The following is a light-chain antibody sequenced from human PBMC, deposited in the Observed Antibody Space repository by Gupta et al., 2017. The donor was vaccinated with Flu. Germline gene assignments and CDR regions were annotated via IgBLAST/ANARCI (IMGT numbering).Light chain of an antibody. CDR1: SSDVGGYNY. J-gene: IGLJ3*02. CDR2: EVS. CDR3: SSYTSSSMWV. V-gene: IGLV2-14*01. Sequence: QSALTQPASVSGSPGQSITISCTGTSSDVGGYNYVSWYQQHPGKAPRLMIYEVSTRPSGVSNRFSGSKSGNTASLTISGLQAEDESDYYCSSYTSSSMWVFGGGTKLT.